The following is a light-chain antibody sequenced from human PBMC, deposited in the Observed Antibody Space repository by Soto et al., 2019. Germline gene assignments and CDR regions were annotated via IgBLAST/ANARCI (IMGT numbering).Light chain of an antibody. V-gene: IGLV2-8*01. CDR3: SSYAGSNNLV. J-gene: IGLJ3*02. CDR2: EVT. Sequence: QSALTQPPSASGSPGQSVTISCTGASSDVGGYNDVSWCQQHPGKAPKLMIYEVTKRPSGVPDRFSGSKSGNTASLTVSGLQAEDEADYYCSSYAGSNNLVFGGGTKLTVL. CDR1: SSDVGGYND.